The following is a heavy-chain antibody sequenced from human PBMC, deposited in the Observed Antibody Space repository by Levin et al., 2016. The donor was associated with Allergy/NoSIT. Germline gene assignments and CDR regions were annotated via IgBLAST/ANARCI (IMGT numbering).Heavy chain of an antibody. J-gene: IGHJ3*02. CDR1: GFSLSTSGVG. CDR3: AHTPTGYCSSTSCPRFNAFDI. D-gene: IGHD2-2*01. V-gene: IGHV2-5*02. Sequence: SGPTLVKPTQTLTLTCTFSGFSLSTSGVGVGWIRQPPGKALEWLALIYWDDDKRYSPSLKSRLTITKDTSKNQVVLTMTNMDPVDTATYYCAHTPTGYCSSTSCPRFNAFDIWGQGTMVTVSS. CDR2: IYWDDDK.